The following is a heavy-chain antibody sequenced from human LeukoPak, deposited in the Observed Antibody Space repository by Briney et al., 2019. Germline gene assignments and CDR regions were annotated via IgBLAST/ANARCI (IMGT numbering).Heavy chain of an antibody. Sequence: SETLSLTCTVSGGSISSYYWSWIRQPPGKGLEWIGYIYTSGSTNYNPSLKSRATISVDTSKNQFSLKLSSVTAADTAVYYCARLHSSSSGFDYWGQGTLVTVSS. CDR3: ARLHSSSSGFDY. CDR1: GGSISSYY. V-gene: IGHV4-4*09. CDR2: IYTSGST. J-gene: IGHJ4*02. D-gene: IGHD6-6*01.